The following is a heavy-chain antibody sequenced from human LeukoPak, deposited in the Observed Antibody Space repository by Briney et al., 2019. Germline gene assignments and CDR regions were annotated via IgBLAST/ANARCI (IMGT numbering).Heavy chain of an antibody. V-gene: IGHV4-61*02. D-gene: IGHD5-18*01. CDR2: IYTSGST. CDR1: GDSISSGNYY. Sequence: PSQTLSLTCTVSGDSISSGNYYWTWIRQPAGKGLEWIGCIYTSGSTNYNPSLKSRVTISVDTSKNQFSLKVSSMTAADTAVYYCTKSDGYGLIRIWGQGTMVTVSS. CDR3: TKSDGYGLIRI. J-gene: IGHJ3*02.